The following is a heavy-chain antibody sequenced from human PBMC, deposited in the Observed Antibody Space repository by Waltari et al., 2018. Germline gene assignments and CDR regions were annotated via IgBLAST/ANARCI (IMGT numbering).Heavy chain of an antibody. CDR3: GRGPSSSIGIWFDP. V-gene: IGHV3-53*01. Sequence: EVQLVESGGGLIQPGGSLSLSCVASGFTVSNNYMSWVRQAPGKGLEWVSLIYSGGSTYYADSVKGRFTISRDNSKNTLYLQMNSLRAEDTAVYYCGRGPSSSIGIWFDPRGQGTLVTVSS. J-gene: IGHJ5*02. CDR1: GFTVSNNY. CDR2: IYSGGST. D-gene: IGHD6-13*01.